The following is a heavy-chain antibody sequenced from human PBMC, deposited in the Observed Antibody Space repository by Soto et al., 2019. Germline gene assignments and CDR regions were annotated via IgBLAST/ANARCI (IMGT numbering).Heavy chain of an antibody. CDR3: AHRPGYESSGYTDFDY. D-gene: IGHD3-22*01. J-gene: IGHJ4*02. V-gene: IGHV2-5*02. CDR1: GFSLSTSGVG. Sequence: QITLKESGPTLVKPTQTLTLTCTFSGFSLSTSGVGVGWIRQPPGKALEWLALIYWDDDKRYSPSLKSRLTITKDTSKNQVVLTMNNMDPVDTATYYCAHRPGYESSGYTDFDYWGQGTLVTVSS. CDR2: IYWDDDK.